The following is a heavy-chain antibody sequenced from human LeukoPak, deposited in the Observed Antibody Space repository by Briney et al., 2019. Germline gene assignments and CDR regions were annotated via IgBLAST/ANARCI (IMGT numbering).Heavy chain of an antibody. CDR3: ARVGGPYNYGCYYAMDV. V-gene: IGHV1-18*01. Sequence: GASVKVSCKASAYTFSSYGVSWVRQAPGQGLEWMGWISPYNGYTNYAQKVQGRVTMTTDTSTSTAYMELRSLRSDDTAVYYCARVGGPYNYGCYYAMDVWGQGTTVTVSS. CDR1: AYTFSSYG. D-gene: IGHD3-10*01. J-gene: IGHJ6*02. CDR2: ISPYNGYT.